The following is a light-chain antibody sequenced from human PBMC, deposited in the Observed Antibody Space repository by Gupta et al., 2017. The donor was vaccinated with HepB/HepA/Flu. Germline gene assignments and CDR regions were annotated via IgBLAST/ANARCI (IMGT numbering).Light chain of an antibody. J-gene: IGLJ3*02. CDR2: SNN. CDR3: AAWDDSLNGHWE. V-gene: IGLV1-44*01. Sequence: QSVLTQPPSASGTPGQRVTIPCSGSTSNIGRNTVNWYQQLPGTAPKLLIYSNNQRPSGVPDRFSGSKSGTSASLAISGLQSEDEADYYCAAWDDSLNGHWEFGGGTKLAVL. CDR1: TSNIGRNT.